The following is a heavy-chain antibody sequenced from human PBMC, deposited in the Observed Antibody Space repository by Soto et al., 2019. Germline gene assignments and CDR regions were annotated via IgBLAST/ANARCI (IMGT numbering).Heavy chain of an antibody. CDR2: IIPILGIA. CDR3: ERDRGCGSYNLDY. Sequence: QVQLVQSGAEVKKPGSSVKVSCKASGGTFSSYTISWVRQAPGQGLEWMGRIIPILGIANSAQKFQGRVTITADKSTSTAYMELSSLRSEDTAVYYCERDRGCGSYNLDYWGQGTLVTVSS. D-gene: IGHD1-26*01. CDR1: GGTFSSYT. J-gene: IGHJ4*02. V-gene: IGHV1-69*08.